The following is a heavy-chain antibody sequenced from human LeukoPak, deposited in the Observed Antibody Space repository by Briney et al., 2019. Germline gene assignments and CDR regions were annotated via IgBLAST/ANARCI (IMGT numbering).Heavy chain of an antibody. CDR1: GFTFSSYG. V-gene: IGHV3-33*01. Sequence: PGRSLRLSCAASGFTFSSYGMHWVRQAPGKGLEWVAVIWYDGSNKYYADSVKGRFTISRDNSKNTLYLQMNSLRAEDTAVYYCARDLSWFGEFDYWGQGTLVTVSS. CDR3: ARDLSWFGEFDY. J-gene: IGHJ4*02. CDR2: IWYDGSNK. D-gene: IGHD3-10*01.